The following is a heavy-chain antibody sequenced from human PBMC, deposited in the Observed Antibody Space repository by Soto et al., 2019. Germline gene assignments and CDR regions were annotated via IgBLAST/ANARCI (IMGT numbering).Heavy chain of an antibody. Sequence: QVQLVESGGGVVQPGRSLRLSCAASGFPFTSYGMHWVREGPGKGLEWLAVISYDGSNKFYADSVKGRFTISRDNSKNTLYLQMNSLRPEDTALYYCVGGQFYFDYRGQGTLV. V-gene: IGHV3-30*03. J-gene: IGHJ4*02. CDR2: ISYDGSNK. CDR1: GFPFTSYG. CDR3: VGGQFYFDY. D-gene: IGHD3-10*01.